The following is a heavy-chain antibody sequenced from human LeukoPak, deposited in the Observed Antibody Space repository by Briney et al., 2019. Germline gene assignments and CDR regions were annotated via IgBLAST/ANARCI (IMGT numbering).Heavy chain of an antibody. D-gene: IGHD3-9*01. CDR3: ARARYYDILTGPIAFDI. Sequence: SVKVSCKASGGTFSSYAISWVRQAPGQGLEWTGGIIPIFGTANYAQKFQGRVTITADKSTSTAYMELSSLRSEDTAVYYCARARYYDILTGPIAFDIWGQGTMVTVSS. J-gene: IGHJ3*02. V-gene: IGHV1-69*06. CDR1: GGTFSSYA. CDR2: IIPIFGTA.